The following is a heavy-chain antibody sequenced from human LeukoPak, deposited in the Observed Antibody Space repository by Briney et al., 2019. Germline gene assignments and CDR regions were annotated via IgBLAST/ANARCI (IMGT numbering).Heavy chain of an antibody. CDR1: GFTFSSYG. V-gene: IGHV3-23*01. CDR2: ISGSGGRT. D-gene: IGHD2-2*02. Sequence: GGSLRLSCAASGFTFSSYGMSWVRQAPGKGLEWVSGISGSGGRTYYADSVKGRFTISRDNSKNTLYLQMNSLRAEDTAVYYCARVEIVVVPAAINWFDPWGQGTLVTVSS. CDR3: ARVEIVVVPAAINWFDP. J-gene: IGHJ5*02.